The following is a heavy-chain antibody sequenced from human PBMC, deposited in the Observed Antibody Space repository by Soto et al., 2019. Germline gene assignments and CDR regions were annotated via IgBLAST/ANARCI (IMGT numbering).Heavy chain of an antibody. CDR3: ARGPAFRGGMDV. D-gene: IGHD2-15*01. Sequence: EPLSLTCTVSGGSISSYYWSWIRQPPGKGLEWIGYIYYSGSTNYNPSLKSRVTISVDTSKNQFSLKLSSVTAADTAVYYCARGPAFRGGMDVWGQGTTVTVSS. J-gene: IGHJ6*02. CDR1: GGSISSYY. V-gene: IGHV4-59*01. CDR2: IYYSGST.